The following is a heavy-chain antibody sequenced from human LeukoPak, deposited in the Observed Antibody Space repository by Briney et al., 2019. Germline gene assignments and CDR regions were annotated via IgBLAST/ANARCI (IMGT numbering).Heavy chain of an antibody. J-gene: IGHJ4*02. CDR1: GFTFSSYA. D-gene: IGHD2-15*01. CDR2: ISGSGGST. V-gene: IGHV3-23*01. Sequence: PGGSLRLSCAASGFTFSSYAMSWVRQAPGKGLEWVSAISGSGGSTYYADSVKGRFTISRDNSKNTLYLQMNSLRAEDTAVYYCAKDFGGSGGGPLYYFDYWGQGTLVTVSS. CDR3: AKDFGGSGGGPLYYFDY.